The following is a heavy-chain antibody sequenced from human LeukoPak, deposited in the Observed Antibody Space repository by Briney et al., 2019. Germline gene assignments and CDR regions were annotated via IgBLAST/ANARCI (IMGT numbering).Heavy chain of an antibody. CDR2: IYYSGST. Sequence: SQTLSLTCTVSGGSISSGDYYWSWIRQPPGKGLEWIGYIYYSGSTYYNPSLKSRVTISVDTSKNQFSLKLSSVTAADTAVYYSARDRLELQDAFDIWGQGTMVTVSS. CDR3: ARDRLELQDAFDI. J-gene: IGHJ3*02. CDR1: GGSISSGDYY. D-gene: IGHD1-7*01. V-gene: IGHV4-30-4*08.